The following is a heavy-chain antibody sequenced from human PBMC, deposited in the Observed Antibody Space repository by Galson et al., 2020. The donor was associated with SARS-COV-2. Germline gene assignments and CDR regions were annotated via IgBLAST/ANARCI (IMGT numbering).Heavy chain of an antibody. CDR3: ARVPSSSGWYSRVWFDP. Sequence: GGSLRLSCEASGFTLSNYTMNWVRQAPGKGLEWLSYISGSGITTYYADSVKGRFTISRDNARNSLYLQMNSLRREDTAVYYCARVPSSSGWYSRVWFDPWGQGTLVNVSS. D-gene: IGHD6-19*01. J-gene: IGHJ5*02. CDR1: GFTLSNYT. CDR2: ISGSGITT. V-gene: IGHV3-48*04.